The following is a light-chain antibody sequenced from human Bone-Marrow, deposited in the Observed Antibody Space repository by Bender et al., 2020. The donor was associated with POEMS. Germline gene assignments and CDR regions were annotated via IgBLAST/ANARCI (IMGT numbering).Light chain of an antibody. V-gene: IGLV2-14*02. CDR3: SSYSSSSTMWL. CDR1: ISDVGSYNL. CDR2: EGS. J-gene: IGLJ3*02. Sequence: QSALTQPASVSGSPGQSITISCTGTISDVGSYNLVSWYQQYPGKAPKTMIYEGSKRPSGVSNRFSGSKSGNTASLTIFGLQAEDEADYYCSSYSSSSTMWLFGGGTKLTVL.